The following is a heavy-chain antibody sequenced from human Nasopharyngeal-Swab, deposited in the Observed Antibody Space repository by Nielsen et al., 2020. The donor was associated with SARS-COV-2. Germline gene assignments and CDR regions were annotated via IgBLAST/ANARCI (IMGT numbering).Heavy chain of an antibody. J-gene: IGHJ6*02. D-gene: IGHD2-8*01. Sequence: VKVSCKASGFSLTYRFLHWMRQAPGQALEWMGWITPFNGNAKYAQKFQGRVSITRDGSRTTASLELSSLRPDDTAMYFCASGQCINGVCNPTDGLDVWGQGTSVTVS. CDR1: GFSLTYRF. V-gene: IGHV1-45*02. CDR2: ITPFNGNA. CDR3: ASGQCINGVCNPTDGLDV.